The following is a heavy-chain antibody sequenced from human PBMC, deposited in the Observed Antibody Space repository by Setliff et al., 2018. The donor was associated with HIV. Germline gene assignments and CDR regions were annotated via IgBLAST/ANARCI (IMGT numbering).Heavy chain of an antibody. J-gene: IGHJ4*02. V-gene: IGHV4-34*01. CDR1: GGSFSGHY. D-gene: IGHD3-3*01. Sequence: PSETLSLTCAVYGGSFSGHYWSWIRQPPGKGLEWIGEINHSGSTNYNPSLKSRVTISVDTSKNQFSLKLSSVTAADTAVYYCARGVRNFRSGDDVEYYFDYWGQGTLVTVSS. CDR3: ARGVRNFRSGDDVEYYFDY. CDR2: INHSGST.